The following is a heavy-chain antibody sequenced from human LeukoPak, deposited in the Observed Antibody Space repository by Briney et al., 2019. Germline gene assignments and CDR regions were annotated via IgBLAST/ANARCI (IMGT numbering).Heavy chain of an antibody. J-gene: IGHJ4*02. Sequence: SETLSLTCTVSGGSISSSSYYWGWIRQPPGKGLEWIGSIYYSGSTYYNPSLKSRVTISVDTSKNQFSLKLSSVTAADTAVYYCARGDTAMVPRGYWGRGTLVTVSS. D-gene: IGHD5-18*01. V-gene: IGHV4-39*07. CDR3: ARGDTAMVPRGY. CDR2: IYYSGST. CDR1: GGSISSSSYY.